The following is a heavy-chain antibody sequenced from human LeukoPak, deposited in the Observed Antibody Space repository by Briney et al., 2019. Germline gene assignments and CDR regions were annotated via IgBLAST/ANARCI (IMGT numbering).Heavy chain of an antibody. V-gene: IGHV3-23*01. CDR3: ANQSPG. CDR2: ISGDGDTT. J-gene: IGHJ4*02. Sequence: GGSLRLSCGASGFTLSTHAMAWVRQAPGKGLDWVSAISGDGDTTYYADSVKGRFTISRDNSKNTVYLQMNSLRAEDTAVYYCANQSPGWGQGTLVTVSS. CDR1: GFTLSTHA.